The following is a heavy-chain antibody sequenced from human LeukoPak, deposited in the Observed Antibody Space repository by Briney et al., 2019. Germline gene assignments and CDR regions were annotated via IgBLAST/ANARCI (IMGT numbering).Heavy chain of an antibody. CDR1: SGSISSYY. CDR3: ARSHSVWTSFDY. V-gene: IGHV4-59*01. D-gene: IGHD3/OR15-3a*01. J-gene: IGHJ4*02. Sequence: SETLSLTCTVSSGSISSYYWSWIRQPPGAGLEWIVYIYYSGSTNYNPSLKSRVTISVDTSKNQFSLKLNSVTAADTAVYYCARSHSVWTSFDYWGQGTLVTVSS. CDR2: IYYSGST.